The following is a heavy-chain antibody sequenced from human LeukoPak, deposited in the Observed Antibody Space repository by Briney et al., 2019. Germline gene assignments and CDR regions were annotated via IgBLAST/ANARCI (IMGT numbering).Heavy chain of an antibody. CDR1: GGSISSGGYY. D-gene: IGHD6-13*01. CDR2: IYHSGST. Sequence: PSQTLSLTCTVSGGSISSGGYYWSWIRQPPGKGLEWIGYIYHSGSTYYNPSLKSRVTISVDRSKNQFSLKLSSVTAADTAVYYCARAGAAAGRGWFDPWGQGTLVTVSS. CDR3: ARAGAAAGRGWFDP. J-gene: IGHJ5*02. V-gene: IGHV4-30-2*01.